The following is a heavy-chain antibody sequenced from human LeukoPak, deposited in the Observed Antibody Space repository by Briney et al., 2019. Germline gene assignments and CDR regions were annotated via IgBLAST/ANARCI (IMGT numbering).Heavy chain of an antibody. D-gene: IGHD3-3*01. CDR2: ISSSSSYI. CDR1: GFTFSSYS. Sequence: GGSLRLSCAASGFTFSSYSMNWVRQAPGKGLEWVSSISSSSSYIYYADSVKGRFTISRDNAKNSLYLQMNSLRAEDTAVYYCARSRGSGPNTIFGVVNIWGQGTMVTVSS. CDR3: ARSRGSGPNTIFGVVNI. J-gene: IGHJ3*02. V-gene: IGHV3-21*01.